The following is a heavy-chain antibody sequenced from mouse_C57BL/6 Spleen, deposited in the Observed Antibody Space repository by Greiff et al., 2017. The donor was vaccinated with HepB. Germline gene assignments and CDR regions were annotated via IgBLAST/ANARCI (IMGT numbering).Heavy chain of an antibody. J-gene: IGHJ2*01. Sequence: DVQLQESGPGLVKPSQSLSLTCSVTGYSITSGYYWNWIRQFPGNKLEWMGYISYDGSNNYNPSLKNRISITRDTSKNQFFLKLNSVTTEDTATYYCATGSHYFDYWGQGTTLTVSS. CDR3: ATGSHYFDY. V-gene: IGHV3-6*01. D-gene: IGHD4-1*01. CDR1: GYSITSGYY. CDR2: ISYDGSN.